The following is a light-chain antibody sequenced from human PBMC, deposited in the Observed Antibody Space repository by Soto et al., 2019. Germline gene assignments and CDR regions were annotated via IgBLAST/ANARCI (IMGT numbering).Light chain of an antibody. CDR1: QSVSSN. CDR2: GAS. V-gene: IGKV3-15*01. CDR3: QQNNNWPL. Sequence: EIVMTQSPATLSVSPGERATLSCRASQSVSSNLAWYQQKPGQAPRLLIYGASTRATGIPARFSGSGSGTEFTLNISSLQSEYFAVYYCQQNNNWPLFGPGTKVDIK. J-gene: IGKJ3*01.